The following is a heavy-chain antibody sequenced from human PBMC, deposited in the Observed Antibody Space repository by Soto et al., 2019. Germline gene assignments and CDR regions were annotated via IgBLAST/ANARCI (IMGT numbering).Heavy chain of an antibody. Sequence: QVQLVESGGGVVQPGGSLRLSCAASGFTFSSYGMHWVRQAPGKGLQWVALVWYDGSNQYYADSVKGRFTISRDNSKNTLHLQLNSRGAGDTAVYFCARDRQFWGGSYVVFAYKYGMDVWGQGTTVTVSS. CDR3: ARDRQFWGGSYVVFAYKYGMDV. CDR2: VWYDGSNQ. J-gene: IGHJ6*02. CDR1: GFTFSSYG. D-gene: IGHD3-3*01. V-gene: IGHV3-33*01.